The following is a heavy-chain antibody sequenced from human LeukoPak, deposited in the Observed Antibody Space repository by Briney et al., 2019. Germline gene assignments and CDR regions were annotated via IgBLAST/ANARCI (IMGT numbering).Heavy chain of an antibody. V-gene: IGHV3-64D*09. CDR2: ISSNGGST. Sequence: GGSLRLSCSASGFTFSNYGMHWVRQAPGKGLEYVSAISSNGGSTYYADSVKGRFTISRDNSKNTLYLHMSSLRAEDTAVYYCVKEIGGGDHWGRGTLVTVSS. J-gene: IGHJ4*02. CDR3: VKEIGGGDH. CDR1: GFTFSNYG. D-gene: IGHD2-15*01.